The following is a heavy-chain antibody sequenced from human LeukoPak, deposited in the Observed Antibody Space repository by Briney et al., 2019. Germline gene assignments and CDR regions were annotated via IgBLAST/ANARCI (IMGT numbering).Heavy chain of an antibody. CDR2: ISSSSSYI. J-gene: IGHJ4*02. V-gene: IGHV3-21*04. D-gene: IGHD4-17*01. CDR1: GFTFGSYS. Sequence: GGSLRLSCAASGFTFGSYSMNWVRQAPGKGLEWVSSISSSSSYIYYADSVKGRFTISRDNSKNTLYLQMNSLRAEDTAVYYCAKDHYGDYDGDYWGQGTLVTVSS. CDR3: AKDHYGDYDGDY.